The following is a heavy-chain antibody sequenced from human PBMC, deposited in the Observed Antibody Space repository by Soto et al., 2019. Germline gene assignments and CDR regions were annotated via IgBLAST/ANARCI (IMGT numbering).Heavy chain of an antibody. CDR3: ARVLVAGTGVLDY. CDR1: GFTFSSYA. CDR2: ISYDGSNK. J-gene: IGHJ4*02. Sequence: QVQLVESGGGVVQPGRSLRLSCAASGFTFSSYAMHWVRQAPGKGLEWVAVISYDGSNKYYADSVKGRFTISRDNSKNTLYLQMNSLRAEDRAVYYCARVLVAGTGVLDYWGQGTLVTVSS. V-gene: IGHV3-30-3*01. D-gene: IGHD6-19*01.